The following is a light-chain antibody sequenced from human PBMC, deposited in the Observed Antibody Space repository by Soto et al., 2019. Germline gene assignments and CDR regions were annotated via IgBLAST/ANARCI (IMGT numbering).Light chain of an antibody. V-gene: IGLV2-8*01. Sequence: QSVLTQPPSASGSPGQSVTISCTGTSSDVGGYKYVSWYQQYPDKAPKLMIYAVNKRPSGVPDRFSGSKSGNTASLTVSGLQAEDEADYYCSSYAGSNNYVLGTGTKLTVL. J-gene: IGLJ1*01. CDR1: SSDVGGYKY. CDR2: AVN. CDR3: SSYAGSNNYV.